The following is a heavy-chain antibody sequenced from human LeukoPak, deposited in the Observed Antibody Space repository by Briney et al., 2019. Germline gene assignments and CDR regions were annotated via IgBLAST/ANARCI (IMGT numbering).Heavy chain of an antibody. CDR2: VDGSGGRT. Sequence: GGSLRLSCSASGFTFSTYAMHWVRQAPGKGLEWVSAVDGSGGRTFYADSVKGRFTISRDNSKNVLYLQMNSLTVDDTATYYCAKVNRGSVVNYIGLDSWGQGTLVTVSS. CDR1: GFTFSTYA. V-gene: IGHV3-23*01. D-gene: IGHD1-7*01. CDR3: AKVNRGSVVNYIGLDS. J-gene: IGHJ4*02.